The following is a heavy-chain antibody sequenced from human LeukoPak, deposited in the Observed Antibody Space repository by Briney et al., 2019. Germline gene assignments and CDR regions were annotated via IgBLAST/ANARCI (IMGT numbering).Heavy chain of an antibody. CDR2: IYYSGST. CDR3: ARVLAVAGSFDY. J-gene: IGHJ4*02. D-gene: IGHD6-19*01. Sequence: SETLSLTCTVSGGSISSYYWSWIRQPPGKGLKWIGYIYYSGSTNYNPSLKSRVTISVDTSKNQFSLKLSSVTAADTAVYYCARVLAVAGSFDYWGQGTLVTVSS. V-gene: IGHV4-59*01. CDR1: GGSISSYY.